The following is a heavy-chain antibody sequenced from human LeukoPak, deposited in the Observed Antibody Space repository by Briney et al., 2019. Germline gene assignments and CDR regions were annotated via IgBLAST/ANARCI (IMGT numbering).Heavy chain of an antibody. CDR1: GFTFSSYA. J-gene: IGHJ4*02. V-gene: IGHV3-23*01. CDR2: ISGSGGST. CDR3: AKAYTIFGVVIDGFDY. D-gene: IGHD3-3*01. Sequence: GGSLRLSCAASGFTFSSYAMSWVRQAPGKGLEWVSAISGSGGSTYYADSVKGRFTISRDNSKNTLYLQMNSVRAEDTAVYYCAKAYTIFGVVIDGFDYWGQGTLVTVSS.